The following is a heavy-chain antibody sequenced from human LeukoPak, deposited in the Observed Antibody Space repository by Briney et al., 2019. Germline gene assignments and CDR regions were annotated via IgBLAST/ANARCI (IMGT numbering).Heavy chain of an antibody. J-gene: IGHJ4*02. CDR2: ISAYNGNT. V-gene: IGHV1-18*01. CDR3: ARSGYCSGASCYAEGIDY. D-gene: IGHD2-2*01. Sequence: GASVKVSCKASGYTFTSYGISWVRQAPGQGLEWMGWISAYNGNTNYAQKLQGRVTMTTDTSTSTAYMELRGLRSDDTAVYYCARSGYCSGASCYAEGIDYWGQGTLVTVSS. CDR1: GYTFTSYG.